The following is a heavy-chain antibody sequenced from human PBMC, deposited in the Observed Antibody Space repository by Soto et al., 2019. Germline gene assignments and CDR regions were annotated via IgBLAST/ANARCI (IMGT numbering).Heavy chain of an antibody. J-gene: IGHJ4*02. D-gene: IGHD3-22*01. CDR1: GGTFSSYA. CDR2: IIPIFGTA. CDR3: ARDYYDSSGYYSSFDY. Sequence: VASVKVSCKASGGTFSSYAISWVRQAPGQGLEWMGGIIPIFGTANYAQKFQGRVTITADESTSTAYMELSSLRSEDTAVYYCARDYYDSSGYYSSFDYWGQGTLVTVSS. V-gene: IGHV1-69*13.